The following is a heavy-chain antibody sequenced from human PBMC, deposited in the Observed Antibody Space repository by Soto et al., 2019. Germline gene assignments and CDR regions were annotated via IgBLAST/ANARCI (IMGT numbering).Heavy chain of an antibody. Sequence: RASVKVSCKASGGTFSSYAISWVRQAPGQGLEWMGGIIPIFGTANYAQKFQGRVTITADESTSTAYMELSSLRSEDTAVYYCARMVRGVITAFDIWGQGTMVTVSS. D-gene: IGHD3-10*01. V-gene: IGHV1-69*13. J-gene: IGHJ3*02. CDR2: IIPIFGTA. CDR1: GGTFSSYA. CDR3: ARMVRGVITAFDI.